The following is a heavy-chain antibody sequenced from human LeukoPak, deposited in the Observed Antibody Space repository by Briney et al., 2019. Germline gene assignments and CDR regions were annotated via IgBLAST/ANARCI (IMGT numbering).Heavy chain of an antibody. V-gene: IGHV4-4*07. J-gene: IGHJ4*02. CDR3: ARGYSSTHFDY. Sequence: SETLSLTCTVSGGSISSYYWSWIRQPAGKGLEWIGRIYSSGSTNYNPSLKSRVTMSVDTSKNQFSLKLSSVTAADTAVYHCARGYSSTHFDYWGQGTLVTVSS. CDR1: GGSISSYY. CDR2: IYSSGST. D-gene: IGHD6-13*01.